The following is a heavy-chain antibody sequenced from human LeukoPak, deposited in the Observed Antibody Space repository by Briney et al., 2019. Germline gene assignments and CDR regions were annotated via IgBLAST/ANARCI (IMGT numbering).Heavy chain of an antibody. CDR3: AKEGGVGGLDY. CDR2: VRFGGSGK. Sequence: RPGGSLRLSCTASGFILRDYGMHWVRQAPGKGLEWVAFVRFGGSGKYYADSVKGRSIISRDDSENTLYLQLNSLRVEDTGLYYCAKEGGVGGLDYWGQGTLVTVSA. V-gene: IGHV3-30*02. J-gene: IGHJ4*02. D-gene: IGHD3-16*01. CDR1: GFILRDYG.